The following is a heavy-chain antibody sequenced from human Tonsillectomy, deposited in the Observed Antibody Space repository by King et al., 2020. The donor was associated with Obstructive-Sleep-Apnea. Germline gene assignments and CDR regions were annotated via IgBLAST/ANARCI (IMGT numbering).Heavy chain of an antibody. D-gene: IGHD4-17*01. V-gene: IGHV1-46*01. J-gene: IGHJ4*02. CDR2: INPSGGET. CDR3: ARGSTVANRAISY. Sequence: QVQLVESGAEVRKPGASVKVSCKTSGYTFSSYYMNWVRQAPGQRLEWMGMINPSGGETRYTQKFKGRITLTRDTSTSTVYMELSSLKSEDTAGYYCARGSTVANRAISYWGQGTLVTVSS. CDR1: GYTFSSYY.